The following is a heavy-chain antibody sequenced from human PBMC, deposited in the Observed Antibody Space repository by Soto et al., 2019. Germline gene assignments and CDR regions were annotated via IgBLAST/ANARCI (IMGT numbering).Heavy chain of an antibody. CDR3: SLYNWKFAPNSFDP. V-gene: IGHV3-23*05. J-gene: IGHJ5*02. CDR1: GFPFSNFA. Sequence: GGSLRLSCAASGFPFSNFAMSWVRQAPGKGLEWVSAISGSGRDLYYADSVMGRFTISRDNSKNTLYLQMNSLRVEDTAVYYCSLYNWKFAPNSFDPWGQGTLVTVSS. D-gene: IGHD1-20*01. CDR2: ISGSGRDL.